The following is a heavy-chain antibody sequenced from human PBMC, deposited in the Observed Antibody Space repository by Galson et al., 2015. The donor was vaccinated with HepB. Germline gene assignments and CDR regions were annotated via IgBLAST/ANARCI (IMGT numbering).Heavy chain of an antibody. CDR3: ARGGAARQGWFDP. V-gene: IGHV1-3*01. CDR1: GYTFTSYA. CDR2: INAGNGNT. D-gene: IGHD6-6*01. Sequence: SVKVSCKASGYTFTSYAMHWVRQAPGQRLEWMGWINAGNGNTKYSQKFQGRVTITRDTSASTAYMELSSLRSEDTAVYYCARGGAARQGWFDPWGQGTLVTVSS. J-gene: IGHJ5*02.